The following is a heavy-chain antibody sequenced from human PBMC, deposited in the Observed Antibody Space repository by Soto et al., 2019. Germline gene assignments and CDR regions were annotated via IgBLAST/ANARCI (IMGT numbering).Heavy chain of an antibody. CDR3: ARGPYSSSWDENNWFDP. CDR2: IYYSGST. D-gene: IGHD6-13*01. J-gene: IGHJ5*02. Sequence: LSLTCTVSGGSVSSGSYYWSWIRQPPGKGLEWIGYIYYSGSTNYNPSLKSRVTISVDTSKNQFSLKLSSVTAADTAVYYCARGPYSSSWDENNWFDPWGQGTLVTVSS. V-gene: IGHV4-61*01. CDR1: GGSVSSGSYY.